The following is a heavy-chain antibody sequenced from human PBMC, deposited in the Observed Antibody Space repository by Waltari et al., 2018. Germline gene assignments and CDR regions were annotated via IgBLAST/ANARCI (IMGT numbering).Heavy chain of an antibody. CDR2: IYWNDDK. CDR3: AHTGVLEVYMDV. D-gene: IGHD3-3*01. V-gene: IGHV2-5*01. Sequence: QITLKESGPTLVKPTQTLTLTCTFPGFSPSTSGVGVGWIRQPPGKALEWLALIYWNDDKRYSPSLKSRLTITKDTSKNQVVLTMTNMDPVDTATYYCAHTGVLEVYMDVWGKGTTVTVSS. J-gene: IGHJ6*03. CDR1: GFSPSTSGVG.